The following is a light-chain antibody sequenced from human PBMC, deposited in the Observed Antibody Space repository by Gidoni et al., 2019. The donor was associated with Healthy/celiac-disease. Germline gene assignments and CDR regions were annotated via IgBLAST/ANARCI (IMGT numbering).Light chain of an antibody. CDR2: AAS. V-gene: IGKV1-6*01. CDR1: QGIRND. Sequence: AIQMTQSPSSLSASVGDRVTITCRASQGIRNDLGWYQQKPGKAPKLLIYAASSLQSGVPSRCSGRGSGTDFTLTISSLQPEDFATYYCLQDYNYPWTFGQGTKVEIK. J-gene: IGKJ1*01. CDR3: LQDYNYPWT.